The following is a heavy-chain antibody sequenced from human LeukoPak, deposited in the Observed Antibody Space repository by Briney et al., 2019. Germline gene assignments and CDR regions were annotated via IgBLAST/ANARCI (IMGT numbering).Heavy chain of an antibody. V-gene: IGHV3-7*01. D-gene: IGHD3-10*01. Sequence: GGSLRLSCAASGFTFSSYWMSWVRQAPGKGLEWVANIKQDGSEKYYVDSVKGRFTISRDNAKNSLYLQMNSLRAEDTAVYYCAKGGVFYYDSGLDYWGQGTLVTVSS. J-gene: IGHJ4*02. CDR2: IKQDGSEK. CDR3: AKGGVFYYDSGLDY. CDR1: GFTFSSYW.